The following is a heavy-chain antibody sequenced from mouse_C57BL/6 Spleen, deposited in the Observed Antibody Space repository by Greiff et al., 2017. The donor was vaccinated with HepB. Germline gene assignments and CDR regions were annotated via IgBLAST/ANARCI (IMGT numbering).Heavy chain of an antibody. Sequence: EVQGVESGGGLVKPGGSLKLSCAASGFTFSDYGMHWVRQAPEKGLEWVAYISSGSSTIYYADTVKGRFTISRDNAKNTLFLQMTSLRSEDTAMYYCARTITTVVDSYAMDYWGQGTSVTVSS. CDR1: GFTFSDYG. CDR2: ISSGSSTI. D-gene: IGHD1-1*01. V-gene: IGHV5-17*01. CDR3: ARTITTVVDSYAMDY. J-gene: IGHJ4*01.